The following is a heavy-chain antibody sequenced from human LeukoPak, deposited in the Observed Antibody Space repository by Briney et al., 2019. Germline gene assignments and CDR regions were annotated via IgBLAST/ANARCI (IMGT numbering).Heavy chain of an antibody. CDR1: GFTFSSYS. Sequence: GGSLRLSCAASGFTFSSYSMNWVRQAPGKGLEWVSSISTTSDYIHYADSLKGRLAISRDNGKNSLYLQMNSLRAEDTAVYYCVRGGIYSQGFDYWGQGSLVTVSS. D-gene: IGHD6-13*01. CDR2: ISTTSDYI. J-gene: IGHJ4*02. V-gene: IGHV3-21*01. CDR3: VRGGIYSQGFDY.